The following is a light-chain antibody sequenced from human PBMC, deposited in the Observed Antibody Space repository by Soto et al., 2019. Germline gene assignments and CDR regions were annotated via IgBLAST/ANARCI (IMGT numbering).Light chain of an antibody. CDR3: CSYEGIYTSYV. V-gene: IGLV2-11*01. CDR1: SSNVGGYNY. J-gene: IGLJ1*01. Sequence: QSVLTQPRSVSGSPGQSVTISCTGTSSNVGGYNYVSWYQQHPGKVPKLLIYDVSKRPSGVPVRFSGSKSGNTASLTISGLQAEDEADYYCCSYEGIYTSYVFGTGTRSPS. CDR2: DVS.